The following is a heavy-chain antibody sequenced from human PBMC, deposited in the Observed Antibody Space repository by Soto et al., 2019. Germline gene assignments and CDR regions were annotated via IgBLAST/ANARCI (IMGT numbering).Heavy chain of an antibody. CDR3: ARHRSGPLHGLVDV. Sequence: QVQLQESGPGLVKPSETLSLTCTVSGGSITNYYCSWFRQPPGKGLEWIGYINYDVYSAYNLSLKRRVTLSMHASTLQFSLMLESVTATDTAVYYCARHRSGPLHGLVDVWCSGNTVIVSS. J-gene: IGHJ6*04. CDR1: GGSITNYY. V-gene: IGHV4-59*08. CDR2: INYDVYS. D-gene: IGHD4-4*01.